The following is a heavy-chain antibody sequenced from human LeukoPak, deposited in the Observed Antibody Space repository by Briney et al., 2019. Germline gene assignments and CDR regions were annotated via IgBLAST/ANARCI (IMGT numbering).Heavy chain of an antibody. CDR2: INPNSGGT. CDR3: ARDKLVVVAEKPNWFDP. CDR1: GYTFTGYY. V-gene: IGHV1-2*02. Sequence: GASVKVSCKASGYTFTGYYMHWVRQAPGQGLEWMGWINPNSGGTNYAQKFQGRVTMTRDTSISTAYMELSRLRSDDTAVYYCARDKLVVVAEKPNWFDPWGQGTLVTVSS. J-gene: IGHJ5*02. D-gene: IGHD2-15*01.